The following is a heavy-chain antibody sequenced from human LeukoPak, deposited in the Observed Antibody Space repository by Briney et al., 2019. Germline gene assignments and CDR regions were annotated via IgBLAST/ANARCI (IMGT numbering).Heavy chain of an antibody. CDR1: GYTFTSYY. V-gene: IGHV1-69*13. J-gene: IGHJ4*02. D-gene: IGHD3-22*01. CDR3: AREGYYDSSGKTDY. CDR2: IIPIFGTA. Sequence: RASVKVSCKASGYTFTSYYMHWVRQAPGQGLEWMGGIIPIFGTANYAQKFQGRVTITADESTSTAYMELSSLRSEDTAVYYCAREGYYDSSGKTDYWGQGTLVTVSS.